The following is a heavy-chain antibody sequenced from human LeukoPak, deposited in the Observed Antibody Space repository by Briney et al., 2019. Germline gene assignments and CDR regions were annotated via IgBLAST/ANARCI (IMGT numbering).Heavy chain of an antibody. CDR2: ISGSGGST. D-gene: IGHD6-13*01. CDR1: GFTFSSYA. V-gene: IGHV3-23*01. CDR3: AKDAYSSSWYPAYYFDY. J-gene: IGHJ4*02. Sequence: PGGSLRLSCAASGFTFSSYAMSWVRQAPGKGLEWVSAISGSGGSTYYADSVKGRFTISRDNSKNTLYLQMNSLRAEDTAVYYCAKDAYSSSWYPAYYFDYWGQGTLVTVSS.